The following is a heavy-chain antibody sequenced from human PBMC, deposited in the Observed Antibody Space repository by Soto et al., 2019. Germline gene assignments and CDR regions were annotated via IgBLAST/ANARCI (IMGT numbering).Heavy chain of an antibody. D-gene: IGHD6-6*01. CDR1: VGSFSGYY. CDR3: ARSHGIAARPLRANYYYGMDV. J-gene: IGHJ6*02. CDR2: INHSGST. Sequence: SETLSLTCAVYVGSFSGYYWSWIREPPGKGLEWIGEINHSGSTNYNPSLKSRVTISVDTSKNQFSLKLSSVTAADTAVYYCARSHGIAARPLRANYYYGMDVWGQGTTVTVSS. V-gene: IGHV4-34*01.